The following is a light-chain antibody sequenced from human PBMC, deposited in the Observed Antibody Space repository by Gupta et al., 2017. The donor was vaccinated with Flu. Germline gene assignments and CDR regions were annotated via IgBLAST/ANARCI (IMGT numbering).Light chain of an antibody. CDR1: QSVSSNY. Sequence: ETVLPQSPGTLSLYPGERATLSCRASQSVSSNYLAWYQQKPGQALRLLSYGAASRATSIRDRGSGSVSGSAFTSSLRRVDAEDFSEEQGYQNYRTFGQGTKLEIK. CDR3: YQNYRT. J-gene: IGKJ2*01. CDR2: GAA. V-gene: IGKV3-20*01.